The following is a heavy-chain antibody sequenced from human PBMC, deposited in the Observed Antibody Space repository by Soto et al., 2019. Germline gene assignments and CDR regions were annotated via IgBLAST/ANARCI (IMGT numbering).Heavy chain of an antibody. V-gene: IGHV3-23*01. CDR3: AKSVRELGYCSSTSCNELLARDKSAEYFQH. D-gene: IGHD2-2*01. CDR1: GFTFSSYA. J-gene: IGHJ1*01. Sequence: PGGSLRLSCAASGFTFSSYAMSWVRQAPGKGLEWVSAISGSGGSTYYADSVKGRFTISRDNSKNTLYLQMNSLRAEDTAVYYCAKSVRELGYCSSTSCNELLARDKSAEYFQHWGQGTLVTVSS. CDR2: ISGSGGST.